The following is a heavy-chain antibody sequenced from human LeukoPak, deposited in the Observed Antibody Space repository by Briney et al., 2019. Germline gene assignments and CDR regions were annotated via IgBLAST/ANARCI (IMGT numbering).Heavy chain of an antibody. CDR2: ISSSSSYI. V-gene: IGHV3-21*01. D-gene: IGHD2-15*01. CDR3: ARGPTNLVTAASGWFDP. CDR1: GFTFSSYS. Sequence: GGSLRLSCAASGFTFSSYSMNWVRQAPGKGLEWVSFISSSSSYIYYADSVKGRFTISRDNAKNSLYLQMNSLRAEDTAVYYCARGPTNLVTAASGWFDPWGQGTLVTVSS. J-gene: IGHJ5*02.